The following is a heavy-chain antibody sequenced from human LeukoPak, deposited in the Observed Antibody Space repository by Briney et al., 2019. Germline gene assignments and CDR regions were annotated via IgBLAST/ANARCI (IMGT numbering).Heavy chain of an antibody. CDR1: GGSFSGYY. Sequence: SETLSLTCAVYGGSFSGYYWSWIRQPPGKGLEWIGEINHSGSTNYNPSLKSRATISVDTSKNQFSLKLSSVTAADTAVYYCARVRDYVWGSYRPFDYWGQGTLVTVSS. CDR3: ARVRDYVWGSYRPFDY. J-gene: IGHJ4*02. D-gene: IGHD3-16*02. V-gene: IGHV4-34*01. CDR2: INHSGST.